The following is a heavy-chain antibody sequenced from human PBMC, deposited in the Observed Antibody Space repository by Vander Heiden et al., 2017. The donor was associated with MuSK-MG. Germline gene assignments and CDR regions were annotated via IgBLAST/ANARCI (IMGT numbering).Heavy chain of an antibody. D-gene: IGHD3-9*01. V-gene: IGHV4-34*01. Sequence: QVQLQQWGAGLLKPSATLSLTCAVYGGSFSGYYWSCIRQPPGKGLEWIGEINHSGSTNYNPSLKSRVTISVDTSKNQFSLKLSSVTAADTAVYYCARRTNYDILTGYHETLDYWGQGTLVTVSS. J-gene: IGHJ4*02. CDR2: INHSGST. CDR1: GGSFSGYY. CDR3: ARRTNYDILTGYHETLDY.